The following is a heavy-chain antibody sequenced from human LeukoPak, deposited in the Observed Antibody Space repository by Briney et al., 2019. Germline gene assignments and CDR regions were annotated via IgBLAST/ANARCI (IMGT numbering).Heavy chain of an antibody. CDR3: ARDPAHSTGWYYFDY. D-gene: IGHD6-19*01. J-gene: IGHJ4*02. Sequence: SETPSLTCTVSGGSISSYYWSWVRQPPGKGLEWVGYIYYSGSTNYNPSLKRRVTISVDTYKNQFSLKLSSVTAADTAVYYCARDPAHSTGWYYFDYWGQGTLVTVSS. CDR2: IYYSGST. CDR1: GGSISSYY. V-gene: IGHV4-59*01.